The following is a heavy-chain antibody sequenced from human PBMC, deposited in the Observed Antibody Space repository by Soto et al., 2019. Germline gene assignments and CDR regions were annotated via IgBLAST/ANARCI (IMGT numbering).Heavy chain of an antibody. J-gene: IGHJ5*02. D-gene: IGHD3-10*01. CDR3: AKALTMASPNWFDP. CDR2: IIPIFGTA. V-gene: IGHV1-69*01. Sequence: QLVQSGAEVKKPGSSVKVSCKASGGPFSTYAISWVRQAPGQGLEWMGGIIPIFGTANYAQRFLGRVTISADDSTSTAYMELRSLTSDDTAVYYCAKALTMASPNWFDPWGQGNQVTVSS. CDR1: GGPFSTYA.